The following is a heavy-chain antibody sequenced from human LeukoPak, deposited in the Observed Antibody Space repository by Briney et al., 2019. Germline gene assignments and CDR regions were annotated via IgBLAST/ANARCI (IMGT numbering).Heavy chain of an antibody. V-gene: IGHV1-8*01. CDR2: MNPNSGNT. CDR3: ARVVWYCSSTSCYIYYYYYGMDV. Sequence: ASVKVSCKASGYTFTSYDINWVRQATGQGLECMGWMNPNSGNTGYAQKFQGRVTMTRNTSISTAYMELSSLRSEDTAVYYCARVVWYCSSTSCYIYYYYYGMDVWGQGTTVTVSS. J-gene: IGHJ6*02. D-gene: IGHD2-2*02. CDR1: GYTFTSYD.